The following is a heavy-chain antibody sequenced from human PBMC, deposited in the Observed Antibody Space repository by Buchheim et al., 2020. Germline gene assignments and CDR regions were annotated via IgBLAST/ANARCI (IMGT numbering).Heavy chain of an antibody. J-gene: IGHJ5*02. CDR1: GGSFSGYY. Sequence: QVQLQQWGAGLLKPSETLSLTCAVYGGSFSGYYWSWIRQPPGKGLEWIGEINHSGSTNYNASLKSRVTISVDTSKNQFSLKLSSVTAADTAVYYCARKFRSSWLNWFDPWGQGTL. CDR3: ARKFRSSWLNWFDP. D-gene: IGHD6-13*01. CDR2: INHSGST. V-gene: IGHV4-34*01.